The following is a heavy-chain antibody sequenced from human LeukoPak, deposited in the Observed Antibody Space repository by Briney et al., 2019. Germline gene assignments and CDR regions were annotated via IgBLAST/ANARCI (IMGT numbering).Heavy chain of an antibody. V-gene: IGHV4-38-2*01. CDR1: GYSISTGYY. J-gene: IGHJ5*02. Sequence: SDTLSLTCAVSGYSISTGYYWGWIRQPPGKGLEWIGTIYHSGSTYYNPSLKSRVTISVDTSKNQFSLKLSSVTAADTALYYCARSKCGSTSCYGGNWFDPWGQGTLVTVSS. CDR3: ARSKCGSTSCYGGNWFDP. D-gene: IGHD2-2*01. CDR2: IYHSGST.